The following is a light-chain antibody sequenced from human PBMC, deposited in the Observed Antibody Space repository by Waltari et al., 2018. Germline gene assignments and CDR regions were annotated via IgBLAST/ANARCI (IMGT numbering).Light chain of an antibody. CDR2: GAS. CDR3: KQYNNLPLT. J-gene: IGKJ4*01. CDR1: QSVRSN. V-gene: IGKV3-15*01. Sequence: EIVMTQSSATLSVSPGERATLSCRASQSVRSNLAWYQQKPGQAPRLLIYGASNRATGIPARFSGSGSGTDFTLTISSLQSEDVAVYYCKQYNNLPLTFGGGTKVEIK.